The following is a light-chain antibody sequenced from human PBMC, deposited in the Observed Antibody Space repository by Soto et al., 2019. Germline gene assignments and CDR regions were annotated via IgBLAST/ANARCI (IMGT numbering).Light chain of an antibody. CDR3: SSYAGSNNRV. Sequence: QSALTQPASVSGSPGQSITISCTGSGRDIGAYDYVSWYQQHPGKAPKLMIYEANKRPSGVSNRFSGSKSGNTASLTISGLQPEDEAEYHCSSYAGSNNRVFGTGTKLTVL. J-gene: IGLJ1*01. V-gene: IGLV2-14*01. CDR1: GRDIGAYDY. CDR2: EAN.